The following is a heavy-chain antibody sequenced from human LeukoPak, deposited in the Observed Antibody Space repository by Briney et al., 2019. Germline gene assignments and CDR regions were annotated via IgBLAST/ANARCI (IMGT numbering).Heavy chain of an antibody. V-gene: IGHV3-66*01. Sequence: GGSLRLSCATSGFTDRSNYMNWVRQTPGKGQQWVSIIYSGGSTYYADSVRGRFIISRDDSKDTMYLQMNNLRAEDTALYYCVRDDDFGFDHWGQGTLVTVSS. CDR1: GFTDRSNY. J-gene: IGHJ4*02. CDR3: VRDDDFGFDH. D-gene: IGHD3-3*01. CDR2: IYSGGST.